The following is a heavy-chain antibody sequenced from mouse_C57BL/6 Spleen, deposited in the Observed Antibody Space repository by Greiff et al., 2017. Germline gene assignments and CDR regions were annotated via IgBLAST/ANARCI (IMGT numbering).Heavy chain of an antibody. CDR3: ARMSITAVVATDFDD. CDR2: INPNNGGT. V-gene: IGHV1-26*01. J-gene: IGHJ2*01. CDR1: GYTFTDYY. Sequence: EVQLQQSGPELVKPGASVKISCKASGYTFTDYYMNWVKQSPGKGLEWIGDINPNNGGTSYNQKFKGKATLTVDKSSSIAYMELRSLPSEDSAVYYGARMSITAVVATDFDDWGQGTTLTVSS. D-gene: IGHD1-1*01.